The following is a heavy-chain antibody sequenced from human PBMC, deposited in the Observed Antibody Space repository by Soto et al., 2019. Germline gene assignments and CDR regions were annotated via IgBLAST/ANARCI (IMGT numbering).Heavy chain of an antibody. D-gene: IGHD3-3*01. V-gene: IGHV3-53*01. CDR2: FLIGGDT. CDR1: GFVVTDYY. CDR3: GSEPLWRGPSPFDAFDL. Sequence: GGSLRLSCAACGFVVTDYYMSWVRQAPGKGREWVAVFLIGGDTHYGESVKGRCTVSRDNAKNTLYLQMNSLRAEDAAVDYCGSEPLWRGPSPFDAFDLWGQGTMVTVSS. J-gene: IGHJ3*01.